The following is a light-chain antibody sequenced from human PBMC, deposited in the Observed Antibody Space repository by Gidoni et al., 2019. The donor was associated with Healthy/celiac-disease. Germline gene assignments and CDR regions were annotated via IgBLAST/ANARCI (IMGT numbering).Light chain of an antibody. Sequence: DIHMTQSPSSLSASVGDRVTITGRASQSISSYLNWYQQKPGKAPKLLIYAASSLQSGVPSRFSGSGSGTDCTLTISSRQPEDCATYYCQQSYSTLSTFGPGTKVEIK. V-gene: IGKV1-39*01. J-gene: IGKJ3*01. CDR1: QSISSY. CDR2: AAS. CDR3: QQSYSTLST.